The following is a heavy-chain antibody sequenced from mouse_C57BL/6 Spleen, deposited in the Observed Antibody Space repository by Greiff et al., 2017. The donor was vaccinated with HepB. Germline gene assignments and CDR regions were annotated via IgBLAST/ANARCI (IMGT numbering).Heavy chain of an antibody. J-gene: IGHJ4*01. CDR3: ASSNSSYAMDY. CDR2: IHPNSGST. Sequence: VQLQQPGAELVKPGASVKLSCKASGYTFTSYWMHWVKQRPGQGLEWIGMIHPNSGSTNYNEKFKSKATLTVDKSSSTAYMQLSSLTSEDSAVYYCASSNSSYAMDYWGQGTSVTVSS. V-gene: IGHV1-64*01. CDR1: GYTFTSYW. D-gene: IGHD4-1*01.